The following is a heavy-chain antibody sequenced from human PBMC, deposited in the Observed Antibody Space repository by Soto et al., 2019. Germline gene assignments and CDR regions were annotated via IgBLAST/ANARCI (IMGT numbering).Heavy chain of an antibody. J-gene: IGHJ4*02. V-gene: IGHV4-59*08. CDR2: IYYNGNT. Sequence: QVQLQESGPGLVKPSDTLSLTCTVTGGSISCYCWRWIRQPPGMGLEWIGYIYYNGNTNYNPSLKSRATITVDTSKNQLSLKMGSGTAADTAVYYCARPYGSSFDYWGQGTLVTVSS. CDR1: GGSISCYC. CDR3: ARPYGSSFDY. D-gene: IGHD6-13*01.